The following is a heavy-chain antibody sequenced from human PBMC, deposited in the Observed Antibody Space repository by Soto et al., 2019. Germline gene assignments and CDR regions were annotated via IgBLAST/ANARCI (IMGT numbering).Heavy chain of an antibody. J-gene: IGHJ6*02. D-gene: IGHD5-12*01. CDR1: GGTFSSYA. V-gene: IGHV1-69*13. CDR3: AFARGGRGYSGYDPHYYYYYGMDV. CDR2: IIPIFGTA. Sequence: SVKVSCKASGGTFSSYAISWVRQAPGQGLEWMGGIIPIFGTANYAQKFQGRVTITADESTSTAYMELSSLRSEDTAVYYCAFARGGRGYSGYDPHYYYYYGMDVWGQGTTVTVSS.